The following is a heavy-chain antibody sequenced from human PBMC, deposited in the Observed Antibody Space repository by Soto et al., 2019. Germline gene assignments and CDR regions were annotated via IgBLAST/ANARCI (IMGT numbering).Heavy chain of an antibody. Sequence: EVQLVESGGGLVQPGRSLRLSCEASGFTFDDYAMHWVRQAPGKGLEWVSGISWNSGSISYADSVKGRFTISRDKAKKSLHLQMNNLRAEDTALYYCAKDEVGCSRSSGPFDYWGQGTLVTVSS. D-gene: IGHD6-6*01. CDR2: ISWNSGSI. V-gene: IGHV3-9*01. CDR1: GFTFDDYA. CDR3: AKDEVGCSRSSGPFDY. J-gene: IGHJ4*02.